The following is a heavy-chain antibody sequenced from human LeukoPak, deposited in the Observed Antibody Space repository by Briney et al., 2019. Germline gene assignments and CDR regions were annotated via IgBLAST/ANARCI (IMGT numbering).Heavy chain of an antibody. CDR2: ISGSGGST. D-gene: IGHD3-22*01. Sequence: GGSLRLSCAASGFTFSSYGMSWVRQAPGKGLEWVSAISGSGGSTYYADSVKGRFTISRDNSKNTLYLQMNSLRAEDTAVYYCARDYDSSGYSNIDYWGQGTLVTVSS. V-gene: IGHV3-23*01. J-gene: IGHJ4*02. CDR1: GFTFSSYG. CDR3: ARDYDSSGYSNIDY.